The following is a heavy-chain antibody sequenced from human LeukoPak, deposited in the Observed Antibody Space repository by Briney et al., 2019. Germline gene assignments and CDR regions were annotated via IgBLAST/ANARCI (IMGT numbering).Heavy chain of an antibody. CDR2: INPSGGST. Sequence: ASVKVSCKASGYTFTGYYMHWVRQAPGQGLEWMGIINPSGGSTSYAQKFQGRVTMTRGMSTSTVCMELSSLRSEDTAVYYCARDYDCSSTSCYFYFDYWGQGTLVTVSS. D-gene: IGHD2-2*01. CDR1: GYTFTGYY. J-gene: IGHJ4*02. V-gene: IGHV1-46*01. CDR3: ARDYDCSSTSCYFYFDY.